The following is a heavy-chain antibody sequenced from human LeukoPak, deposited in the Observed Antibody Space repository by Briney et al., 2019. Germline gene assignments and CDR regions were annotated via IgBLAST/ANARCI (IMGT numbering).Heavy chain of an antibody. CDR1: GFTFSSYA. D-gene: IGHD4-23*01. CDR2: VNGSGGST. J-gene: IGHJ4*02. V-gene: IGHV3-23*01. CDR3: AKDLGSVVTPPSLDY. Sequence: GGSLRLSCAASGFTFSSYAMSWVRQAPGKGLEWVSAVNGSGGSTYYADSVKGRFTISRDNSKNTLFLQMNSLRAEDTAVYYCAKDLGSVVTPPSLDYWGQGTLVTVSS.